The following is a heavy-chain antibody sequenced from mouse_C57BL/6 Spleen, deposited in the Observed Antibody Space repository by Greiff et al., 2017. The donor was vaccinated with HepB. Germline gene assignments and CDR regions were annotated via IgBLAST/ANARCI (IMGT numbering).Heavy chain of an antibody. V-gene: IGHV1-84*01. D-gene: IGHD2-4*01. J-gene: IGHJ4*01. CDR2: IYPGSGNT. CDR3: ARGNYDEGMDY. Sequence: QVQLKESGPELVKPGASVKISCKASGYTFTDYYINWVKQRPGQGLEWIGWIYPGSGNTKYNEKFKGKATLTVDTSSSTAYIQLSSLTSEDSAVYFCARGNYDEGMDYWGQGTSVTVSS. CDR1: GYTFTDYY.